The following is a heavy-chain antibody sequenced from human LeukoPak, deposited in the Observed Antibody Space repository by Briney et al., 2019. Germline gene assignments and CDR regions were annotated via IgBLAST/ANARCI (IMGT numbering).Heavy chain of an antibody. V-gene: IGHV3-23*01. CDR3: AKWGDYDVLTGYYVPDY. CDR1: GFTFSNYA. CDR2: ILGSGGST. Sequence: PGGSLRLFCAASGFTFSNYAMGWVRQAPGKGLEWVSAILGSGGSTYYADSVKGRFTVSRDNSRSTLYLQMKSLRAEDTALYYCAKWGDYDVLTGYYVPDYWGQGTRVTVSS. J-gene: IGHJ4*02. D-gene: IGHD3-9*01.